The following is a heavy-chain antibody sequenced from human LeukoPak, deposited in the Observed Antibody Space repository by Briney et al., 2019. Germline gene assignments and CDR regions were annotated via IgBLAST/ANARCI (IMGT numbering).Heavy chain of an antibody. J-gene: IGHJ5*02. CDR1: GYTFTSYG. V-gene: IGHV1-18*01. Sequence: ASVKVSCKASGYTFTSYGISWVRQAPGQGLEWMGWISAYNGNTNYAQKLQGRVTMTTDTSTSTAYMELRSLRSDDTAVYYCARRRVYYDILTGYGWFDPWGQGTLVTVSS. CDR2: ISAYNGNT. CDR3: ARRRVYYDILTGYGWFDP. D-gene: IGHD3-9*01.